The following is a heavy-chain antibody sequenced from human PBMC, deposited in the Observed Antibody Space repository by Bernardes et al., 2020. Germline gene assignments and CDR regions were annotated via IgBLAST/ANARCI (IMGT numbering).Heavy chain of an antibody. CDR2: ISGYNGHT. D-gene: IGHD5-18*01. Sequence: ASVKVSCKTSGYTFTSYVISWVRQAPGQGLEWMGWISGYNGHTKYAQKFQGRVTLTTDTSTSTVYMEMRGLRFDDTAVYYCAREGILVGAPMDLFDYWGQGSLVTVSS. CDR3: AREGILVGAPMDLFDY. CDR1: GYTFTSYV. V-gene: IGHV1-18*01. J-gene: IGHJ4*02.